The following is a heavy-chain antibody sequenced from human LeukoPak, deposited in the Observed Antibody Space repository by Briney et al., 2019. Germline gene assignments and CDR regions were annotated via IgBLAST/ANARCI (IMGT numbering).Heavy chain of an antibody. CDR2: IKQDGSEK. CDR3: ALYNWNDRYFDY. V-gene: IGHV3-7*01. CDR1: GFTFSSYW. Sequence: PGGSLGLSCAASGFTFSSYWMSWVRQAPGKGLEWVANIKQDGSEKYYVDSVKGRFTISRDNAKNSLYLQMDSLSAEDTAVYYCALYNWNDRYFDYWGQGTLVTVSS. J-gene: IGHJ4*02. D-gene: IGHD1-1*01.